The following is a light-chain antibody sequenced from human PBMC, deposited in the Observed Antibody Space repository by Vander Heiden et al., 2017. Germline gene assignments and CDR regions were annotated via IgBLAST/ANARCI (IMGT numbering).Light chain of an antibody. CDR1: SSNIGSNT. CDR3: AESEDSLNGVV. V-gene: IGLV1-44*01. CDR2: SSN. J-gene: IGLJ2*01. Sequence: QSVLTQPPSASGTPGQRVTISCSGRSSNIGSNTDNWCQQLPGTAPKRLIVSSNQRPSGVPDRLSGYKSGNSASLEISGLQSEDEAKYYWAESEDSLNGVVVGGGTNMTVL.